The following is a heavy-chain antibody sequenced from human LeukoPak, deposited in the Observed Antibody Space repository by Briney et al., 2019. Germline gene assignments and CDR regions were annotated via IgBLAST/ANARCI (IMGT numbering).Heavy chain of an antibody. D-gene: IGHD3-10*01. Sequence: GASVKVSCKASGGTFSSYAISWVRQAPGQGLEWMGRIILILGIANYAQKFQGRVTITADKSTSTAYMELSSLRSEDTAVYYCARDLNDYYGSGSYGYWGQGTLVTVSS. CDR2: IILILGIA. CDR3: ARDLNDYYGSGSYGY. V-gene: IGHV1-69*04. J-gene: IGHJ4*02. CDR1: GGTFSSYA.